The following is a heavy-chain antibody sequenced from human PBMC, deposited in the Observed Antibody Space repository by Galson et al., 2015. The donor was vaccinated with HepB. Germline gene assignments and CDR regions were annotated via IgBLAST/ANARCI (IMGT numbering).Heavy chain of an antibody. CDR3: ARRQMVRGVIITRYYYGMDV. D-gene: IGHD3-10*01. V-gene: IGHV5-10-1*01. J-gene: IGHJ6*02. Sequence: QSGAEVKKPGESLRISCKGSGYSFTSYWISWVRQMPGKGLEWMGRIDPSDSYTNYSPSFQGHVTISADKSISTAYLQWSSLKASDTAMYYCARRQMVRGVIITRYYYGMDVWGQGTTVTVSS. CDR1: GYSFTSYW. CDR2: IDPSDSYT.